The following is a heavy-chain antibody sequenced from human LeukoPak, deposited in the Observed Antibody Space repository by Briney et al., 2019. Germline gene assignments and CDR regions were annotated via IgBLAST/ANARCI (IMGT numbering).Heavy chain of an antibody. CDR1: GFTFDNYA. V-gene: IGHV3-9*01. J-gene: IGHJ4*02. D-gene: IGHD3-22*01. CDR3: GKGSFYNSSGYYSPVDH. CDR2: ISWNRGSI. Sequence: GGSLRLSCAASGFTFDNYAMYWVRQAPGKGLEWVSGISWNRGSIGYADAVKGRFTISRDNDKNSLHLQMISLRAEDTALYYCGKGSFYNSSGYYSPVDHWGQGTLVTVSS.